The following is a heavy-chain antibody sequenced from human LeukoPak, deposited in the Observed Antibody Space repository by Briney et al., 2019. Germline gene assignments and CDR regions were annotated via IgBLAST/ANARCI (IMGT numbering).Heavy chain of an antibody. CDR3: ARDEAADGTNALDV. CDR1: GYTFITYG. D-gene: IGHD6-13*01. V-gene: IGHV1-18*01. CDR2: ISPYNGNT. Sequence: ASVKVSCKASGYTFITYGITWVRQAPGQGLEWMGWISPYNGNTNYAQKLQGRLTMTTDTSTSTAYMELRSLRSDDTAVYYCARDEAADGTNALDVWGQGTMVTVSS. J-gene: IGHJ3*01.